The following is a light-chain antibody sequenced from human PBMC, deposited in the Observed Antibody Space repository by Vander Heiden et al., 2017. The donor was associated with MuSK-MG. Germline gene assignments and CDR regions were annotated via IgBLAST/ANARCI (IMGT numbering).Light chain of an antibody. Sequence: EIVLTQSPDTLSLSPGERATLTCRASQSVIINYLAWYQQRPGQAPRLLIYDASSRATGIADRFRGSGSGTDFTLTINGLEPEDSAVYYCQQDGTSPFTFGQGTKLEIK. J-gene: IGKJ2*01. CDR1: QSVIINY. CDR2: DAS. V-gene: IGKV3-20*01. CDR3: QQDGTSPFT.